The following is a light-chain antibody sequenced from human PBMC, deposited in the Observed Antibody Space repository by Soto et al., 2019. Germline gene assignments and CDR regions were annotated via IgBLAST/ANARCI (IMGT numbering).Light chain of an antibody. CDR2: DVT. V-gene: IGLV2-8*01. Sequence: QSALTQPPSASGSPGPSVTISCTGTSSDVGAYNHVSWYQQHPGKVPKVIIYDVTKRPSGVPDRFSGSKSGNTASLTVSGLHAEDEADYYCCSYAANYVYVFGTGTKLTVL. J-gene: IGLJ1*01. CDR1: SSDVGAYNH. CDR3: CSYAANYVYV.